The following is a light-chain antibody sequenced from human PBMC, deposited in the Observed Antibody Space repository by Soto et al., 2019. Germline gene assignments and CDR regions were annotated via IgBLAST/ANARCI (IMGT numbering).Light chain of an antibody. CDR2: GAS. CDR1: QGVSSN. Sequence: EIVMTQSPATLSVSPGERAALSCRASQGVSSNLAWYQQKPGQAPRLLIYGASTRATGIPARFSGSGSGTDFTLTISRLEPEDSAVYYCQQHSRSITFGGGTKVDI. J-gene: IGKJ4*01. V-gene: IGKV3-15*01. CDR3: QQHSRSIT.